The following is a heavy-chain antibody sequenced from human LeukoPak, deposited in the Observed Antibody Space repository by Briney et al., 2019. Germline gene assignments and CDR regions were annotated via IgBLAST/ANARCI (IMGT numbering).Heavy chain of an antibody. J-gene: IGHJ4*02. CDR2: ISHSGST. V-gene: IGHV4-59*08. Sequence: SETLSLTCTVSGGSISSYYWSWIRQPPGKGLEWIATISHSGSTYYNPSLNSRVTISLDMSKNHFSLNLTSVTAADTAVYYCARVQLGIGGDYWGQGTLVTVSS. CDR1: GGSISSYY. CDR3: ARVQLGIGGDY. D-gene: IGHD7-27*01.